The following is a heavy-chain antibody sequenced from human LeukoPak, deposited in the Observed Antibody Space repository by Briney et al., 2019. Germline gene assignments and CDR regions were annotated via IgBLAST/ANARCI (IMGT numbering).Heavy chain of an antibody. V-gene: IGHV3-21*01. J-gene: IGHJ4*02. CDR3: ARDEDYDILTGYYIPRHFDY. Sequence: GGSLRLSCAASGFTFSSYSMNWVRQAPGKGREWDSSISSSGSYIYYADSVKGRFTISRDNAKNSLYLQLNSLRAEDTAVYYCARDEDYDILTGYYIPRHFDYWGQGTLVTVSS. CDR1: GFTFSSYS. CDR2: ISSSGSYI. D-gene: IGHD3-9*01.